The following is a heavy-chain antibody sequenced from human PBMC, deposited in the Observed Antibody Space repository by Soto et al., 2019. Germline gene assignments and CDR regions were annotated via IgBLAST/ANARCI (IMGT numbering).Heavy chain of an antibody. CDR2: ISGSCTST. D-gene: IGHD5-12*01. CDR3: ATGGWLRHNDN. CDR1: RLTFSSHG. J-gene: IGHJ4*02. Sequence: GGSLRLSCAASRLTFSSHGMSWVRQAPGKGLEWVSNISGSCTSTYYADSVRGRFTISRDNSKNTLYLEMNSLRSDDTAVYYCATGGWLRHNDNWGQGTLVTVSS. V-gene: IGHV3-23*01.